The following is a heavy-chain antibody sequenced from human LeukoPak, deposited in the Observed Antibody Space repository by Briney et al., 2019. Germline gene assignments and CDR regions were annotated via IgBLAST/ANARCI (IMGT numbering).Heavy chain of an antibody. CDR2: IDNDGSIT. Sequence: GGSLRLSCAASGFTFSAHWMHWVRQTPGKGLVWISRIDNDGSITRYADSVKGRFTISRDNAKNTLYLQMNSLRIDDTGIYYCTRVKSNYDTSGSEDAFDIWGQGTMVTVS. CDR3: TRVKSNYDTSGSEDAFDI. D-gene: IGHD3-22*01. J-gene: IGHJ3*02. V-gene: IGHV3-74*01. CDR1: GFTFSAHW.